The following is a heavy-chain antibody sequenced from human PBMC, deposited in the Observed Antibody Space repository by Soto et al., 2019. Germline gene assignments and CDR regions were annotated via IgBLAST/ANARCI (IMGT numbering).Heavy chain of an antibody. CDR3: AREREWLRTSCYYYYMDV. Sequence: QVQLQESGPGLVKPSQTLSLTCTVSGGSISSGGYYWSWIRQHPGKGLEWIGYIYYSGSTYYNPSLRIRVTISLDTSKNQFSLKLSSVNAEDTAVYYCAREREWLRTSCYYYYMDVWGKGTTVTVSS. CDR1: GGSISSGGYY. D-gene: IGHD5-12*01. V-gene: IGHV4-31*03. CDR2: IYYSGST. J-gene: IGHJ6*03.